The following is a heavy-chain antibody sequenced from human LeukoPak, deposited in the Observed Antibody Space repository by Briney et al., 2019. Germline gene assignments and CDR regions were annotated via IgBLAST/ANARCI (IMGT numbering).Heavy chain of an antibody. CDR3: AKDRSYYGSGSYPYYYYGMDV. CDR2: TSYDRSKE. D-gene: IGHD3-10*01. Sequence: PGGCRRLSCAASGFTFSSYGMHWVRQAPGKGLEWVAVTSYDRSKEYYADSVKGRFTISRDNSKNTLYLQMNSLRGEDTAVYYCAKDRSYYGSGSYPYYYYGMDVWGQGTTVTVS. J-gene: IGHJ6*02. CDR1: GFTFSSYG. V-gene: IGHV3-30*18.